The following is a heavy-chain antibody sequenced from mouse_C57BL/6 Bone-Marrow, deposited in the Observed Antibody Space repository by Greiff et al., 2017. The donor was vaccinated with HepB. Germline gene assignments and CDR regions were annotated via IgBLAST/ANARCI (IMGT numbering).Heavy chain of an antibody. CDR1: GFSLTSYG. Sequence: QVQLKESGPGLVQPSQSLSITCTVSGFSLTSYGVHWVRQSPGKGLEWLGVIWRGGSTDYNAAFMSRLSITKDNSKSQVFFKMNSLQADDTAIYYCAKKGGSPYWYFDVWGTGTTVTVSS. V-gene: IGHV2-5*01. D-gene: IGHD1-1*01. CDR3: AKKGGSPYWYFDV. J-gene: IGHJ1*03. CDR2: IWRGGST.